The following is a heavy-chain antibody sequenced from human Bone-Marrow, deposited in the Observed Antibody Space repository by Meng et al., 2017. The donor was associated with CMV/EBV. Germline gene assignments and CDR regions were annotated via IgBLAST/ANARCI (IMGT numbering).Heavy chain of an antibody. CDR2: ISSGSPI. Sequence: GESLKISCAASGFTFSDYYMNWVRQAPGKGLEWVSSISSGSPIYCADSVKGRSTISRDNSKNTLYLQMNSLRAEDTVVYYCARTSSGGSYWGQGTLVTVSS. J-gene: IGHJ4*02. D-gene: IGHD2-15*01. V-gene: IGHV3-69-1*01. CDR1: GFTFSDYY. CDR3: ARTSSGGSY.